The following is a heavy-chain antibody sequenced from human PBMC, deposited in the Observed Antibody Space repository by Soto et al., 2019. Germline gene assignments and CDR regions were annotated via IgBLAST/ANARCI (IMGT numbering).Heavy chain of an antibody. CDR1: GFTVSNNY. CDR3: GTQRGGGGY. Sequence: EVQLVESGGGLIQPGGSLRLSCAVSGFTVSNNYMSWVRQAPGKGLEGVSVIYSGGYTAYGDSVKGRFTISRDNSKNTIYFQMKSRGADEPAVFYGGTQRGGGGYWGQGTLVTVSS. CDR2: IYSGGYT. V-gene: IGHV3-53*01. J-gene: IGHJ4*02. D-gene: IGHD6-25*01.